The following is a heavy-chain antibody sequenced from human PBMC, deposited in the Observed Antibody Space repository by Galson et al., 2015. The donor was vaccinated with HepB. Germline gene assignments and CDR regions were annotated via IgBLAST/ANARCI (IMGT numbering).Heavy chain of an antibody. D-gene: IGHD2-8*01. V-gene: IGHV3-30*04. J-gene: IGHJ4*02. CDR2: ISNDGSNK. Sequence: SLRLSCAASGFTFSRNTIHWVRLAPGRGLEWVAFISNDGSNKYYADSVKGRFTISRDNSKNTLYLQMNSLRAEDTAVYYCARDRGYAMEYYFDYWGQGTLVTVSS. CDR3: ARDRGYAMEYYFDY. CDR1: GFTFSRNT.